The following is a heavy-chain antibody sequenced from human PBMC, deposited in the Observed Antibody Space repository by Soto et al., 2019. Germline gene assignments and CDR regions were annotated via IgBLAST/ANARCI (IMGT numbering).Heavy chain of an antibody. Sequence: GESLKISCKGSGYSFTSYWIGWVRQMPGKGLEWMGIIYPGDSDTRYSPSFQGQVTISADKSISTAYLQWSSLKASDTAMYYCARLTGYSYGYYYYYMDVWGKGTTVTVSS. J-gene: IGHJ6*03. CDR1: GYSFTSYW. CDR2: IYPGDSDT. CDR3: ARLTGYSYGYYYYYMDV. D-gene: IGHD5-18*01. V-gene: IGHV5-51*01.